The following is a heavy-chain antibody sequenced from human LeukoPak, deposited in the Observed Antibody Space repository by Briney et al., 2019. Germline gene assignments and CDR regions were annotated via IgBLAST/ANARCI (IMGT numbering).Heavy chain of an antibody. D-gene: IGHD3-16*02. CDR1: GFTFSSYG. CDR3: AGDNPRIAGSLDY. J-gene: IGHJ4*02. CDR2: IWYDGSNK. Sequence: GGSLRLSCAASGFTFSSYGMHWVRQAPGKGLEWVAVIWYDGSNKYYADSVKGRFTISRDNSKNTLYLQMNSLRAEDTAVYYCAGDNPRIAGSLDYWGQGTLVPVSS. V-gene: IGHV3-33*01.